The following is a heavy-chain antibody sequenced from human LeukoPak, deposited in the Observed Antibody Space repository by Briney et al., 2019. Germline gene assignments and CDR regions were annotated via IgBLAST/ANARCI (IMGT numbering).Heavy chain of an antibody. CDR3: ARLYYFWSGSFDY. V-gene: IGHV1-69*05. J-gene: IGHJ4*02. CDR2: IIPIFGTA. D-gene: IGHD3-3*01. Sequence: SVKVSCKASGGTFKSYAISWVRQAPGQGLEWMGGIIPIFGTANYAQKFQGRVTTTTDESTSTAYMELSSLRSVDTAVYYCARLYYFWSGSFDYWGQGTLVTVSS. CDR1: GGTFKSYA.